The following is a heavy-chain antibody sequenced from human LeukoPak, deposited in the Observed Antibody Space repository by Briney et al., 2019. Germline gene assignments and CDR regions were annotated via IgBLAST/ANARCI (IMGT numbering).Heavy chain of an antibody. Sequence: SETLSLTCTVSSGSITSYYWSWIRQPPGKGLEWIGYIYYSGSTNYNPSLKSRVTISVDTSKNQFSLKLSSVTAADTAVYYCASFVVVTAEQYFQHWGQGTLVTVSS. CDR2: IYYSGST. J-gene: IGHJ1*01. D-gene: IGHD2-21*02. CDR1: SGSITSYY. CDR3: ASFVVVTAEQYFQH. V-gene: IGHV4-59*01.